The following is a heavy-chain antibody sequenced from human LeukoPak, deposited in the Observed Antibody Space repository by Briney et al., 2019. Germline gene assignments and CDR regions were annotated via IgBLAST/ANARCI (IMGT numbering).Heavy chain of an antibody. D-gene: IGHD3-22*01. V-gene: IGHV3-23*01. CDR3: AKDPSHYYDSSGQES. CDR1: GFTFSSYA. CDR2: ISGSGGST. J-gene: IGHJ4*02. Sequence: PGGSLRLSCAASGFTFSSYAMSWVRQAPGKGLEWVSAISGSGGSTYYADSVKGRFTISRDNSKNTLYLQMNSLRAKDTAVYYCAKDPSHYYDSSGQESWGQGTLVTVSS.